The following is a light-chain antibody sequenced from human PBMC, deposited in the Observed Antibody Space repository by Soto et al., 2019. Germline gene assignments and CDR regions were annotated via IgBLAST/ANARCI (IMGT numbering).Light chain of an antibody. CDR2: GAS. V-gene: IGKV3-20*01. CDR3: QQSGSSPPYT. CDR1: QSVSRSF. J-gene: IGKJ2*01. Sequence: ENGLMQSPGTMSLSPGERDTLSCRASQSVSRSFLAWYQQKPGQAPRLLIYGASGRATGIPDRFSGSGSGTDFTLTISRLEPEDFAVYYCQQSGSSPPYTFGQGTKLEIK.